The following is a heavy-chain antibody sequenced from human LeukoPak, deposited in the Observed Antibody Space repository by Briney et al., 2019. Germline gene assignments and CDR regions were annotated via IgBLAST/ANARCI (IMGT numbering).Heavy chain of an antibody. CDR1: GGSINNYY. J-gene: IGHJ4*02. Sequence: PSETLSLTCTVSGGSINNYYWSWIRQPAGKGLEWIGRIYTSGYTNYNPSLKSRVTMSVGTFENQFSLKLSSVTAADTAVYYCARERQDGREVLQNWGQGTLVTVSS. CDR3: ARERQDGREVLQN. CDR2: IYTSGYT. V-gene: IGHV4-4*07. D-gene: IGHD1-26*01.